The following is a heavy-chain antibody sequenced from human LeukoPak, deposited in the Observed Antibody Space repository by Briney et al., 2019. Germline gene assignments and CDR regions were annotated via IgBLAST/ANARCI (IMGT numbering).Heavy chain of an antibody. V-gene: IGHV3-15*01. J-gene: IGHJ1*01. D-gene: IGHD3-22*01. Sequence: GGSLRLSCAASGFTFSSYTMHWVRQAPGKGLEWVGRIKSKTDGGTIDYAAPVKGRFTISGDDSKDTLFLQMNSLKTEDTAVYYCPKDLSELDASCYYAKYFHHWGQGTLVSV. CDR3: PKDLSELDASCYYAKYFHH. CDR1: GFTFSSYT. CDR2: IKSKTDGGTI.